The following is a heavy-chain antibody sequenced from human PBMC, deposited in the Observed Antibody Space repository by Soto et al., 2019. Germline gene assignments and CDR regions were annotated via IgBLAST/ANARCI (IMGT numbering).Heavy chain of an antibody. CDR2: ISYDGSNK. V-gene: IGHV3-30*18. Sequence: QVQLVESGGGVVQPGRSLRLSCAASGFTFSSYGMHWVRQAPGKGLEWVAVISYDGSNKYYADSVKGRFTISRDNSKNTLYLQMNSLRAEDTAVYYCAKDIGYCSGGSCFPLGQALDYWGQGTLVTVSS. CDR3: AKDIGYCSGGSCFPLGQALDY. D-gene: IGHD2-15*01. CDR1: GFTFSSYG. J-gene: IGHJ4*02.